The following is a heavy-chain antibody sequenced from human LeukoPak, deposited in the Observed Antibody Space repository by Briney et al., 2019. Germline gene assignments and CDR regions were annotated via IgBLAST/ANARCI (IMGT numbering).Heavy chain of an antibody. Sequence: SETLSLTCAVYGGSFSGYYWSWIRQPPGKGLEWIGEINHSGSTNYNPSLKSRVTISVDTSKNQLSLKLSSVTAADTAVYYCANLYSSSSFYVDYWGQGTLVTVSS. V-gene: IGHV4-34*01. CDR1: GGSFSGYY. J-gene: IGHJ4*02. CDR2: INHSGST. CDR3: ANLYSSSSFYVDY. D-gene: IGHD6-6*01.